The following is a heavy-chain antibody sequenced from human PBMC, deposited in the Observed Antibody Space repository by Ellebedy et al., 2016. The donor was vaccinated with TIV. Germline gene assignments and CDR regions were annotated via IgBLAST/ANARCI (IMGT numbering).Heavy chain of an antibody. Sequence: PGGSLRLSCAASGFTFSSYGMHWVRQAPGKGLEWVAFIRYDGSNKYYADSVKGRFTISRDNAKNSLYLQMNSLRAEDTAVYYCAREDYYGSGSYFFDYWGQGTLVTVSS. D-gene: IGHD3-10*01. J-gene: IGHJ4*02. CDR3: AREDYYGSGSYFFDY. CDR1: GFTFSSYG. CDR2: IRYDGSNK. V-gene: IGHV3-30*02.